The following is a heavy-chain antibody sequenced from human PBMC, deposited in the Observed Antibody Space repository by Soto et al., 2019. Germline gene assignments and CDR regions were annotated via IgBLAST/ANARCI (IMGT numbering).Heavy chain of an antibody. V-gene: IGHV3-23*01. CDR1: GFSFSSHV. J-gene: IGHJ6*02. CDR2: ISGSGGGT. CDR3: SGCSGGACHQNYGMDV. Sequence: EVQLLDSGGDLVQPGGSLRLSCAASGFSFSSHVMSWVRQAPGKGLEWVSSISGSGGGTYYADSVKGRFIISRDNSKNSLFLQTNSLRAEDTAVYYCSGCSGGACHQNYGMDVWGQGTTVTVSS. D-gene: IGHD2-15*01.